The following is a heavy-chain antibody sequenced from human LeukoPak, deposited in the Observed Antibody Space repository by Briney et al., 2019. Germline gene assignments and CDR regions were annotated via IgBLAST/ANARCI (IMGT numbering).Heavy chain of an antibody. D-gene: IGHD3-22*01. CDR1: GFIFISYA. V-gene: IGHV3-23*01. Sequence: GGSLRLSCAASGFIFISYAMSWVRQAPGKGLEWVSGISGSAGSTYYADSVKGRFTISRDNSKNTLYLQMNSLRAEDTAVYYCARDLGIGYYDSSGSRETDYWGQGTLVTVSS. J-gene: IGHJ4*02. CDR2: ISGSAGST. CDR3: ARDLGIGYYDSSGSRETDY.